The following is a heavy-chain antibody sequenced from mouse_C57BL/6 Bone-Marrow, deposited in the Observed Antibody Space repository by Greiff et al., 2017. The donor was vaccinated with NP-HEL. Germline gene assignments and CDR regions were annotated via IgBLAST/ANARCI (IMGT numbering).Heavy chain of an antibody. CDR3: ARAWEGY. V-gene: IGHV1-4*01. D-gene: IGHD4-1*01. CDR1: GYTFTSYT. J-gene: IGHJ2*01. Sequence: QVQLQQSGAELARPGASVKMSCKASGYTFTSYTMHWVKQRPGQGLEWSGYINPSSGYTKYNQKFKDKATLTADKSSSTAYMQLSSLTSEDSAVDYGARAWEGYWGQGTTLTVSS. CDR2: INPSSGYT.